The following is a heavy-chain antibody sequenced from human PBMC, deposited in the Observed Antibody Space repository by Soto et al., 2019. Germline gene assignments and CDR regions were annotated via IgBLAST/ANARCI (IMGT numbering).Heavy chain of an antibody. D-gene: IGHD4-17*01. V-gene: IGHV5-51*03. Sequence: EVQLVQSGAEVKNPGESLKISCEGSGYNFASFWIGWVRQMPGKGLEWMGIIYPGDSDTRYSPSFQGHVTISVDKSISTAYLQWSSLRASDTAMYYCATPYGDFSYWGQGTLVTVSS. CDR1: GYNFASFW. CDR2: IYPGDSDT. CDR3: ATPYGDFSY. J-gene: IGHJ4*02.